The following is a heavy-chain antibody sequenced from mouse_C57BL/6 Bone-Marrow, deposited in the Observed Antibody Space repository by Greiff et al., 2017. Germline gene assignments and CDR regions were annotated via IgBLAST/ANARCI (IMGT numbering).Heavy chain of an antibody. CDR3: ARIRQRGAMDY. V-gene: IGHV1-81*01. CDR1: GYTFTSYG. J-gene: IGHJ4*01. Sequence: VQRVESGAELARPGASVKLSCKASGYTFTSYGISWVKQRTGQGLEWIGEIYPRSGNTYYNEKFKGKATLTADKSSSTAYMELRSLTSEDSAVYFGARIRQRGAMDYWGQGTSVTVSS. D-gene: IGHD6-1*01. CDR2: IYPRSGNT.